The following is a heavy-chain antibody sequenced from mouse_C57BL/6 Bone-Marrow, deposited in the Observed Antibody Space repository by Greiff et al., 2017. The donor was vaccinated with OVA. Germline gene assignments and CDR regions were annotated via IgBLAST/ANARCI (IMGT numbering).Heavy chain of an antibody. D-gene: IGHD2-12*01. Sequence: EVKLMESGGGLVQPGGSLKLSCAASGFTFSDYYMYWVRQTPEKRLEWVAYISNGGGSTYYPDTVKGRFTISRDNAKNTLYLQMSRLKSEDTAMYYCARQAFAYDGGWWYFDVWGTGTTVTVSS. CDR1: GFTFSDYY. CDR2: ISNGGGST. J-gene: IGHJ1*03. V-gene: IGHV5-12*01. CDR3: ARQAFAYDGGWWYFDV.